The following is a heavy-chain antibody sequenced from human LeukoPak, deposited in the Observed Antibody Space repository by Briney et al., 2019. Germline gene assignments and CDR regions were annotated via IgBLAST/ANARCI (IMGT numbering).Heavy chain of an antibody. CDR2: ISSSSSYI. J-gene: IGHJ4*02. CDR3: ASHSIGYCSGGSCYSF. CDR1: GFTFSSYS. D-gene: IGHD2-15*01. V-gene: IGHV3-21*01. Sequence: GGSLRLSCAASGFTFSSYSMNWVRQAPGKGLEWVSSISSSSSYIYYADSVKGRFTISRDNAKNSLYLLMNSLRAEDTAVYYCASHSIGYCSGGSCYSFWGQGTLVTVSS.